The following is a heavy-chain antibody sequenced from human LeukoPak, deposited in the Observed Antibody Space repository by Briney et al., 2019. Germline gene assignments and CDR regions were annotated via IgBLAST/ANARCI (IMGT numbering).Heavy chain of an antibody. CDR3: ASLLGYCSSTSCAYGMDV. CDR2: IIPILGIA. CDR1: GGTFSSYT. V-gene: IGHV1-69*02. J-gene: IGHJ6*02. Sequence: GASVKVSCKASGGTFSSYTISWVRQAPGQGLEWMGRIIPILGIANYAQKFQGRVTITADKSTSTAYMELSSLRSEDTAVYYCASLLGYCSSTSCAYGMDVWGRGTTVTVFS. D-gene: IGHD2-2*01.